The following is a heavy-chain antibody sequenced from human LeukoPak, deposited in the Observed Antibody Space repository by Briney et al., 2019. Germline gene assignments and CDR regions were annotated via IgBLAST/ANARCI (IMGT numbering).Heavy chain of an antibody. CDR2: ISYDGSNK. J-gene: IGHJ4*02. Sequence: YPGGSLRLSCAASGFTFSSYAMHWVRQAPGKGLEWVAVISYDGSNKYYADSVKGRFTISRDNSKNTLYLQMNSLRAEDTAVYYCASEIIFGSFDYWGQGTLVTVSS. CDR1: GFTFSSYA. CDR3: ASEIIFGSFDY. V-gene: IGHV3-30*04. D-gene: IGHD3-3*01.